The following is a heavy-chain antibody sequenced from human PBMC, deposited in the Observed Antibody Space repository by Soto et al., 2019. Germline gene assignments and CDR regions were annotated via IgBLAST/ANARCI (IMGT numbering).Heavy chain of an antibody. Sequence: GGSPRLSCTGSGFPFRGYNINWGRQAPGKGLEWVSSITVGSSHIYQPNSMKGRFTISRDDAKNSVYLQIDSLRDEDTALYYCSRSPEVGVRGAYWGQGTLVTVS. CDR3: SRSPEVGVRGAY. D-gene: IGHD3-16*01. CDR2: ITVGSSHI. V-gene: IGHV3-21*01. J-gene: IGHJ4*02. CDR1: GFPFRGYN.